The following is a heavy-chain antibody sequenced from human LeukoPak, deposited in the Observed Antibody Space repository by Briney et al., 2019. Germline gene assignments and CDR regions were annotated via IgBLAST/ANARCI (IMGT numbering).Heavy chain of an antibody. D-gene: IGHD6-13*01. CDR3: ARRSRYSSSWGFWYFDL. CDR2: ISAYNGNT. V-gene: IGHV1-18*01. Sequence: ASVKVSCKAPGYTFTSYGISWVRQAPGQGLEWMGWISAYNGNTNYAQKLQGRVTMTTDTSTSTAYMELRSLRSDDTAVYYCARRSRYSSSWGFWYFDLWGRGTLVTVSS. J-gene: IGHJ2*01. CDR1: GYTFTSYG.